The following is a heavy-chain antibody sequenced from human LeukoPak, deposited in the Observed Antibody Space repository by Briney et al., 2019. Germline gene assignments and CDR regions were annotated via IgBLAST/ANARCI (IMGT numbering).Heavy chain of an antibody. V-gene: IGHV4-34*01. CDR2: INHSGST. Sequence: SETLSLTCAVYGGSFSGYYWSWIRQPPGKGLEWIGEINHSGSTNYNPSLKSRVTMSVDTSKNQFSLKLSSVTAADTAVYYCARGYSYGYSLDYWGQGTLVTVSS. D-gene: IGHD5-18*01. CDR1: GGSFSGYY. CDR3: ARGYSYGYSLDY. J-gene: IGHJ4*02.